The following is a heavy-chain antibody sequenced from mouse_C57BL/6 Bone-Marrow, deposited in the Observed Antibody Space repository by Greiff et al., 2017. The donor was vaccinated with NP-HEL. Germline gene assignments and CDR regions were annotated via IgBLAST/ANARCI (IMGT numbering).Heavy chain of an antibody. V-gene: IGHV5-15*01. Sequence: EVKLVESGGGLVQPGGSLKLSCAASGFTFSDYGMAWVRQAPRKGPEWVAFISNLAYSIYYADTVTGRFTISRENAKNTLYLEMSSLRSEDTAMYYCARYGPYAMDYWGQGTSVTVSS. D-gene: IGHD2-10*02. CDR2: ISNLAYSI. CDR1: GFTFSDYG. CDR3: ARYGPYAMDY. J-gene: IGHJ4*01.